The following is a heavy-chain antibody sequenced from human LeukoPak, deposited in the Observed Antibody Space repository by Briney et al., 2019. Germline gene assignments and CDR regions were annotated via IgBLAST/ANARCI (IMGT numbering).Heavy chain of an antibody. V-gene: IGHV3-48*02. CDR2: ISSSSSTI. D-gene: IGHD3-22*01. CDR1: GFTFSTYN. CDR3: ARGDSSGYGPDY. J-gene: IGHJ4*02. Sequence: PGGSLRLACAASGFTFSTYNMNWVRQAPGKGLEWVSYISSSSSTIYYSDSVKGRFTISRDNAKNSLYLQMNSLRDEDTAVYYCARGDSSGYGPDYWGQGTLVTVSS.